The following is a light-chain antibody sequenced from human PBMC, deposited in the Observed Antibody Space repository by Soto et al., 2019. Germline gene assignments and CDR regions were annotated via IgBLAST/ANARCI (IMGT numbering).Light chain of an antibody. CDR3: QQYDTRPTMT. V-gene: IGKV1-33*01. CDR2: AAS. Sequence: IQLTQSPSSLSASVGESVTITCRASQDIDNYLNWYQHRPGEAPKLLIYAASYLETGVPARFSGCGSGTDFSFTITSLQPEDSATYYCQQYDTRPTMTFGQGARL. J-gene: IGKJ5*01. CDR1: QDIDNY.